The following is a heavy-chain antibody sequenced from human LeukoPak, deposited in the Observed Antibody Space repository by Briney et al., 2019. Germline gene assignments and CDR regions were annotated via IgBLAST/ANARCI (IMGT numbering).Heavy chain of an antibody. CDR2: ISGSGGST. J-gene: IGHJ5*02. V-gene: IGHV3-23*01. CDR3: AVLTYYYGSDGRPFLAGDA. CDR1: GFTFSSYG. Sequence: GGSLRLSCAASGFTFSSYGMSWVRQAPGKGLEWVSAISGSGGSTYYADSVKGRFTISRDNSKNTLYLQMNSLRAEDTAVYYCAVLTYYYGSDGRPFLAGDAWGQGTLVSVSS. D-gene: IGHD3-10*01.